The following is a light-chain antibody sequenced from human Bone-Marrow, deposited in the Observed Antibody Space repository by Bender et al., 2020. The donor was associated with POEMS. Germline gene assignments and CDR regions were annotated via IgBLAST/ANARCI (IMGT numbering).Light chain of an antibody. CDR1: KLGDKY. CDR3: QAWDSSTVV. J-gene: IGLJ2*01. V-gene: IGLV3-1*01. Sequence: SYELTQPPSVSVSPGQTASITCSGEKLGDKYVSWYQQKAGQSPVLVIYQDNRRPSEIPERFSGSNSGNTATLTISGTQATDEADYYCQAWDSSTVVFGGGTKLTVL. CDR2: QDN.